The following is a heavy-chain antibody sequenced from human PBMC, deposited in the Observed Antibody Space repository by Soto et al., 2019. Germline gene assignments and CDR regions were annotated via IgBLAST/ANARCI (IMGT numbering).Heavy chain of an antibody. CDR2: IYHSGST. J-gene: IGHJ4*02. CDR3: AAGGGLPRYY. CDR1: GGSISSGGYS. Sequence: QLQLQESGSGLVKPSQTLSLTCAVSGGSISSGGYSWSWIRQPPGKGLEWIGYIYHSGSTYYNPSRKSRVTRSVDRSKNQFSLKLSSVTAADTAVYSCAAGGGLPRYYWGQGTLVTVSS. V-gene: IGHV4-30-2*01. D-gene: IGHD5-12*01.